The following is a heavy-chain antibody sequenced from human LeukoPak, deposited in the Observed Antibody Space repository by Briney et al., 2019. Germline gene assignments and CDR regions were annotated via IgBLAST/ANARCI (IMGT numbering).Heavy chain of an antibody. V-gene: IGHV3-7*01. CDR2: IKQDGSER. J-gene: IGHJ4*02. CDR1: GFTFSRHW. D-gene: IGHD2-8*02. Sequence: GGSLRLSCATSGFTFSRHWMSWVRQAPGKGPEWVANIKQDGSERYYVHSVKGRFTISRDNAKNSLYLQMNSLRAEDTAVHYCARDGGHSTDLDYWGQGIPVTVSS. CDR3: ARDGGHSTDLDY.